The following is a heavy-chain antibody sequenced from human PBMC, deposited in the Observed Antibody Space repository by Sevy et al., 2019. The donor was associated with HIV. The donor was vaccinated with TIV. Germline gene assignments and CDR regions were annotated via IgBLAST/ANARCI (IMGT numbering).Heavy chain of an antibody. V-gene: IGHV3-72*01. CDR3: VRVVMGPFGEYDY. J-gene: IGHJ4*02. D-gene: IGHD3-16*01. Sequence: GSLGLSCSGLGFTFSTHYLDLGRQAPGKGPRWVGRSTNRGQNYATEYAASVKGRFIISRDDSKTSLYLQMNSLKTEDTAVYYCVRVVMGPFGEYDYWGQGTLVTVSS. CDR2: STNRGQNYAT. CDR1: GFTFSTHY.